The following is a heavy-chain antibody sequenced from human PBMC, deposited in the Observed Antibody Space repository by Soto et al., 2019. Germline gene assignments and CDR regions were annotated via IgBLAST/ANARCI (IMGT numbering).Heavy chain of an antibody. CDR2: VSNDGSNK. V-gene: IGHV3-30*18. CDR1: EFTFSSYA. CDR3: AKDQSTNSRSYHALDV. D-gene: IGHD2-8*01. J-gene: IGHJ6*02. Sequence: QVQLVESGGGVVQPGESLRLSCAASEFTFSSYAMHWVCQAPGKGLEWVAVVSNDGSNKYYADSVKGRFTIPRDNSKNTLNLQMNSLRAEDTAVYYCAKDQSTNSRSYHALDVWGQGTTVTVSS.